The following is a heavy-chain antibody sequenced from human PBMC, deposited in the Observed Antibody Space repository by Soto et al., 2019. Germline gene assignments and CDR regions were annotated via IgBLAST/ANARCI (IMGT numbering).Heavy chain of an antibody. CDR3: AREGRLWFGYPNWFDP. CDR2: ISSSSSYI. CDR1: GFTFSSYS. V-gene: IGHV3-21*01. D-gene: IGHD3-10*01. J-gene: IGHJ5*02. Sequence: EVQLVESGGGLVKPGGSLRLSCAASGFTFSSYSMNWVRQAPGKGLAWVSSISSSSSYIYYAVSVKGRFTISSDNAKHSLYLQMNSLRAEDTAVYYCAREGRLWFGYPNWFDPWGQGTLVTVSS.